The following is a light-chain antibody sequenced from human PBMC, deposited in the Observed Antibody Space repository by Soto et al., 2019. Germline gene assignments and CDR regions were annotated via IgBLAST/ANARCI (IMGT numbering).Light chain of an antibody. V-gene: IGKV3D-15*01. CDR1: QSVSSK. J-gene: IGKJ5*01. CDR2: GAS. CDR3: QQRSNWPPKIT. Sequence: ETVMTQSPATLSVSPGERATLSCGAIQSVSSKLACYQQKPGQAPRLLLYGASTRATGIPARFSGSGSGTEFTLTISSLQSEDFAVYSCQQRSNWPPKITFGQGTRLEIK.